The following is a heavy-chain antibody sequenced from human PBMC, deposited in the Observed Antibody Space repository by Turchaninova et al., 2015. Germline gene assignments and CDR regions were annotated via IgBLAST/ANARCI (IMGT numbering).Heavy chain of an antibody. CDR2: IDPSDSYN. CDR3: ARVDGATGYWYFDL. J-gene: IGHJ2*01. V-gene: IGHV5-10-1*03. Sequence: EVQLVQSGAEVKKPGESLRISGKGSGYSFTTNGITWVRLMPGKGLEWMGRIDPSDSYNDYSPSFQGHVTISADKSINTAYLQWSSLRASDTAMYYCARVDGATGYWYFDLWGRGTLVTVSS. CDR1: GYSFTTNG. D-gene: IGHD5-12*01.